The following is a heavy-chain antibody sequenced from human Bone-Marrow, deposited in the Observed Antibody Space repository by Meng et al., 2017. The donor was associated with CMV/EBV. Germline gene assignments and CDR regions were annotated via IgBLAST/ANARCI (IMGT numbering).Heavy chain of an antibody. Sequence: GESLKISCAASGFTFSNYWMHWVRQAPGKGLVWVSHINSDGSSTSYADSVKGRFTISRDNTRNTLFLQMNSLRAEDTAVYYCTTDTVAVASTLRDWYYGMDVWGQGTTVTVSS. CDR1: GFTFSNYW. V-gene: IGHV3-74*01. CDR3: TTDTVAVASTLRDWYYGMDV. D-gene: IGHD6-19*01. CDR2: INSDGSST. J-gene: IGHJ6*02.